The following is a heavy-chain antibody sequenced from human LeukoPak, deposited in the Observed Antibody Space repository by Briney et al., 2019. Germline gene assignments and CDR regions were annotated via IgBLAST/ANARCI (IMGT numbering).Heavy chain of an antibody. V-gene: IGHV3-43D*03. CDR2: ISWDGGST. CDR1: GFTFDDYA. CDR3: AKELRGGLGSSWYGYMDV. Sequence: GGSLRLSCAASGFTFDDYAMHWVRQAPGKGLEWASLISWDGGSTYYADSVKGRFTISRDNSKNSLYLQMNSLRAEDTALYYCAKELRGGLGSSWYGYMDVWGKGTTVTVSS. J-gene: IGHJ6*03. D-gene: IGHD6-13*01.